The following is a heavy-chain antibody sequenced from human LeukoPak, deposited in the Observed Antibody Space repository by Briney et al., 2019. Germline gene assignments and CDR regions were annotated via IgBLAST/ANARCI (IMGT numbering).Heavy chain of an antibody. CDR2: ISGSGGST. CDR1: GFTFSSYA. J-gene: IGHJ6*02. CDR3: AKLMTTVTTYYYYGMDV. V-gene: IGHV3-23*01. D-gene: IGHD4-17*01. Sequence: PGGSLRLSCAASGFTFSSYAMSWVRQAPGKGLEWVSVISGSGGSTYYADSVKGRFTISRDNSKNTLYLQMNSLRAEDTAVYYCAKLMTTVTTYYYYGMDVWGQGTTVTVSS.